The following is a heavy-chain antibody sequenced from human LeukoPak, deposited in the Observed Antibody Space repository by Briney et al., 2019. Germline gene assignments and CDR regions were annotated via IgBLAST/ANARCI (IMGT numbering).Heavy chain of an antibody. CDR3: ARSTVFLYYYDSSGYRKDDAFDI. Sequence: ASVKVSCKASGYTFTGYYMHWVRQAPGQGLEWMGWINPNSGGTNYAQKFQGWVTMTRDTSISTAYMELSRLRSDDTAVYYCARSTVFLYYYDSSGYRKDDAFDIWGQGTMVTVSS. CDR2: INPNSGGT. D-gene: IGHD3-22*01. CDR1: GYTFTGYY. V-gene: IGHV1-2*04. J-gene: IGHJ3*02.